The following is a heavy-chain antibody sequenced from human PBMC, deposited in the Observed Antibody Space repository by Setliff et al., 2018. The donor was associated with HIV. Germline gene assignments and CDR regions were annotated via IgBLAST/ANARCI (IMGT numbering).Heavy chain of an antibody. V-gene: IGHV3-30*18. CDR3: AKDRWGGKPYYFDY. D-gene: IGHD7-27*01. J-gene: IGHJ4*02. CDR2: MSTGGDIK. Sequence: PGGSLRLSCAATGFTFSSYVLHWVRQAPGKGLEWVAVMSTGGDIKIYADSVKGRFTISRDNSKNTRYLQMNSLRAEDTAVYYCAKDRWGGKPYYFDYWGQGTLVTVSS. CDR1: GFTFSSYV.